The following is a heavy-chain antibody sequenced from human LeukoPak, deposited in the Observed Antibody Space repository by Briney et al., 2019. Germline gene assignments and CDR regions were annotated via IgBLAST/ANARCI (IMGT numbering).Heavy chain of an antibody. CDR2: ISAYNGDT. CDR3: ASNSRITRHFVY. CDR1: GYTYTTYG. V-gene: IGHV1-18*01. J-gene: IGHJ4*02. Sequence: ASVKVSCKASGYTYTTYGITWVRQAPGQGPEWMGWISAYNGDTNYAQKLQGRVTMTTDTSTNTAYMELRSLRSDDTAVYCCASNSRITRHFVYWGQGTLVTVSS. D-gene: IGHD3-10*01.